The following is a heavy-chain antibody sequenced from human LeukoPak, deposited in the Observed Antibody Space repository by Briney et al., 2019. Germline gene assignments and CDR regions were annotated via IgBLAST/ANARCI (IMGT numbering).Heavy chain of an antibody. CDR2: MNPNSGNT. CDR1: GYTFTSYD. D-gene: IGHD6-13*01. J-gene: IGHJ4*02. V-gene: IGHV1-8*01. CDR3: ARGGILYSKYSSSWSDY. Sequence: GASVKVSCKASGYTFTSYDINWGRQATGQGLEWMGWMNPNSGNTGYAQKFQGRVTMTRNTSISTAYMELSSLRSEDTAVYYCARGGILYSKYSSSWSDYWGQGTLVTVSS.